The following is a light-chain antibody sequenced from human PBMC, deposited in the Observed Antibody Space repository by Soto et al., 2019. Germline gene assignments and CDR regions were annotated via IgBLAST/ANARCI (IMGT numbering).Light chain of an antibody. CDR3: QHYGSSPLT. CDR1: QSVSSSY. CDR2: GAS. V-gene: IGKV3-20*01. Sequence: EIVLTQSPGTLSLSPGERATLSCRASQSVSSSYLAWYQQKPGQAPRLLIHGASSRATGIPDRFSGSGSGTDFTLTISRLEPEDFAVYYCQHYGSSPLTFGGGTQVEIK. J-gene: IGKJ4*01.